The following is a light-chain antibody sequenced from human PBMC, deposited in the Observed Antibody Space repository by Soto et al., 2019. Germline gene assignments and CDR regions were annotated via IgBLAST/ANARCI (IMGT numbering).Light chain of an antibody. Sequence: QSALTQPPSASGSPGQSVTISCTGTSSDIGDYNYVSWYQQHPGKVPKLMIYDVSKRPSGVPDRFSGSKSGNTASLTGSGLQAEDESDYYCSSYGGSDNLVFGGGTKLTVL. CDR3: SSYGGSDNLV. CDR2: DVS. CDR1: SSDIGDYNY. V-gene: IGLV2-8*01. J-gene: IGLJ2*01.